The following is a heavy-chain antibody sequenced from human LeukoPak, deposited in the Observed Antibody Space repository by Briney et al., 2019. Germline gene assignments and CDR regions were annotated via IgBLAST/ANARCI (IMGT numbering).Heavy chain of an antibody. D-gene: IGHD3-22*01. CDR1: GYSINNGYY. Sequence: SETLSLTCTVSGYSINNGYYWGWIRQPPGKGLEWIGSIYHSGSTYYSPSLRSRITISVDTSKNPFSLKLSSVTAADTAVYYCAREDYYDSSGYYLDCWGQGTLVTVSS. J-gene: IGHJ4*02. V-gene: IGHV4-38-2*02. CDR3: AREDYYDSSGYYLDC. CDR2: IYHSGST.